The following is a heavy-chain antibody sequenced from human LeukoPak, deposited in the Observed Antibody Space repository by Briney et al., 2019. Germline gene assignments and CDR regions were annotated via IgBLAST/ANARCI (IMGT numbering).Heavy chain of an antibody. CDR3: ARGPRNDP. D-gene: IGHD1-14*01. Sequence: ASVAVSCKASGFTFTGYYIHWVRQAPGQGLEWMGWVHPNSGNTAYAQKFQGRVTMTRDTSISTAYMEVSGLRSDDTAVYFCARGPRNDPWGQGTLVTVSS. V-gene: IGHV1-8*02. J-gene: IGHJ5*02. CDR1: GFTFTGYY. CDR2: VHPNSGNT.